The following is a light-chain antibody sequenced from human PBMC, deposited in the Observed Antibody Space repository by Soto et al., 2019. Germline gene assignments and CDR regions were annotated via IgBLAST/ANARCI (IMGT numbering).Light chain of an antibody. V-gene: IGKV2-28*01. CDR2: LGS. Sequence: DVVMPQSPLSLPVNPGEPASIYCRSSQSVLYSNGYNYLDWYLQKPGQSPQLLIYLGSNRASGVPDRFSGSGSGTDFTLTISRVEAEDVGVYYCMQALQTLWTFGQGTKVDIK. CDR1: QSVLYSNGYNY. J-gene: IGKJ1*01. CDR3: MQALQTLWT.